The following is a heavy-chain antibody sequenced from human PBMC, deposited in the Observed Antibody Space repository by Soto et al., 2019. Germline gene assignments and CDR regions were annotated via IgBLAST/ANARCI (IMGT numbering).Heavy chain of an antibody. Sequence: SETLSLTSTVSGSSISSYYWSWIRQPPGKGLEWIGDIYYRGITNYNPSLKSRVTMSVDESKNQFSLELSSVTAADTAVYYCARDVYYGGFSLGYWGHGILVTVSS. CDR2: IYYRGIT. CDR1: GSSISSYY. J-gene: IGHJ4*01. D-gene: IGHD4-17*01. V-gene: IGHV4-59*12. CDR3: ARDVYYGGFSLGY.